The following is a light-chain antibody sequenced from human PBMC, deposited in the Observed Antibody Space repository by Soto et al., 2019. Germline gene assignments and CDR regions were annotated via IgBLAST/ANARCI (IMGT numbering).Light chain of an antibody. CDR3: QQYYSIPYT. J-gene: IGKJ2*01. CDR1: QSVLYSSNNKNY. CDR2: WAS. V-gene: IGKV4-1*01. Sequence: DIVMTQSPDSLAVSLGERATINCKSSQSVLYSSNNKNYLAWYQQKPGQPPKLIIYWASTRESGVPDRISGSGSGTDVTLTISSLQAEDLAAYYCQQYYSIPYTFGQGTKLEIK.